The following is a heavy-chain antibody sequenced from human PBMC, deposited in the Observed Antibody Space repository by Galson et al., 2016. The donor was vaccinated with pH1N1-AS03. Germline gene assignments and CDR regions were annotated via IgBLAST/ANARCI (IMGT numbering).Heavy chain of an antibody. Sequence: GWIRQPPGKGLEWIGTIHYGGSTYYNPSLRSRVTISVDVSKNQFSLDLKSVTAADTSVYYCTIYTSTAADYWGQGTLVTVSS. V-gene: IGHV4-39*01. CDR2: IHYGGST. CDR3: TIYTSTAADY. D-gene: IGHD2/OR15-2a*01. J-gene: IGHJ4*02.